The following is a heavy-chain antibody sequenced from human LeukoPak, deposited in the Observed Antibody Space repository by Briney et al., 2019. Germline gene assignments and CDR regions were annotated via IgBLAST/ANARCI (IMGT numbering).Heavy chain of an antibody. CDR2: INTNTGNP. CDR1: GYTFNKYA. CDR3: TLGSY. Sequence: GASVKVSCKASGYTFNKYAINWVRQAPGQGLEWMGWINTNTGNPSYARDFTGRFVFSLDTSVNSASLQINNLKAEDTAFYYCTLGSYWGQGTLVTVSS. J-gene: IGHJ4*02. D-gene: IGHD3-10*01. V-gene: IGHV7-4-1*02.